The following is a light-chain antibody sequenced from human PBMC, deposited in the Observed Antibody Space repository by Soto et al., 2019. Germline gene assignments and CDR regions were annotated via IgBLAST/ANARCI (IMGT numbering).Light chain of an antibody. CDR3: QQYYTTPPYT. J-gene: IGKJ2*01. CDR2: WAS. Sequence: DIVMTQSPDSLAVSLGERAAINCKSSQSILFTSNNKNYLAWYQQKPGQPPKLLIYWASTRESGVPDRFSDSGSGTDLTLTISSLQAEDVAVYYCQQYYTTPPYTFGQGTKVEIK. CDR1: QSILFTSNNKNY. V-gene: IGKV4-1*01.